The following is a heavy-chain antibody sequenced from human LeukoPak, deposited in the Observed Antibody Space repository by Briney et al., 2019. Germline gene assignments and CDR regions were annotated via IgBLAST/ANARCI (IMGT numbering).Heavy chain of an antibody. D-gene: IGHD3-22*01. V-gene: IGHV3-7*01. CDR1: GFSFSNYW. CDR2: AKRDGSET. Sequence: PGGSLRLSCTASGFSFSNYWMSWVRRAPGKGLEWVGHAKRDGSETYYVDSVKGRFTVSRDNVKNSLFLQMNSLRVEDTAMYYCARDLPSSGYWYRDAFDIWGQGTMVTVSS. CDR3: ARDLPSSGYWYRDAFDI. J-gene: IGHJ3*02.